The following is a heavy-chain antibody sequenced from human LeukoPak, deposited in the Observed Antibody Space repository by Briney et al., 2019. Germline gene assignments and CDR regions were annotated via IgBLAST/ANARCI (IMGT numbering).Heavy chain of an antibody. CDR3: RDPFDY. CDR1: GFTFSSCG. J-gene: IGHJ4*02. Sequence: GGSLRLSCAASGFTFSSCGMHWVRQAPGKGLEWVAFIRYDGSDKFYADSVKGRFTISRDNSKNTLYLQMNSLRVEDTAVYYCRDPFDYWGQGTLVTVSS. CDR2: IRYDGSDK. D-gene: IGHD2/OR15-2a*01. V-gene: IGHV3-30*02.